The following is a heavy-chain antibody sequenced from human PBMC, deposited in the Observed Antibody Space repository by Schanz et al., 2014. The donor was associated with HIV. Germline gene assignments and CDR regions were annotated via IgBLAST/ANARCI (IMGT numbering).Heavy chain of an antibody. D-gene: IGHD1-1*01. CDR1: GFTFSSYS. V-gene: IGHV3-21*01. CDR3: ARDNDSDV. CDR2: ISRTGNTYK. Sequence: EVRLVESGGGLVKPGESLRLSCAGFGFTFSSYSMNWVRQAPGKGLEWVSSISRTGNTYKTYADSVEGRFTISRDNAKDSVFLEMNNLRVEDTAVYYCARDNDSDVWGRGTTVTVSS. J-gene: IGHJ6*02.